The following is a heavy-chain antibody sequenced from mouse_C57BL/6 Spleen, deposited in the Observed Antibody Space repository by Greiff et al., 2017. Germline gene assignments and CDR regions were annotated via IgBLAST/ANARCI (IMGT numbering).Heavy chain of an antibody. J-gene: IGHJ4*01. Sequence: QVQLKESGPGLVAPSQSLSITCTVSGFSLTSYAISWVRQPPGKGLEWLGVIWTGGGTNYYSALKSRLGLSNSKSKSQVFSKMNSLRTDDTARDDCAREDGLRGDYYAMDYWGKGTSVTVSS. V-gene: IGHV2-9-1*01. CDR3: AREDGLRGDYYAMDY. CDR2: IWTGGGT. CDR1: GFSLTSYA. D-gene: IGHD2-4*01.